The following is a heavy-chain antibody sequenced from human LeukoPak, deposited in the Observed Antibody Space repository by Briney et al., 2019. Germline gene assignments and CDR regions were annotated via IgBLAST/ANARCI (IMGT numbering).Heavy chain of an antibody. CDR1: GGSISSGSYY. CDR3: ARDYKSNWFDP. CDR2: IYTSGST. J-gene: IGHJ5*02. V-gene: IGHV4-61*02. Sequence: SETLSLTCTVSGGSISSGSYYWSWIRQPAGKGLEWIGRIYTSGSTNYNPSLKSRVTISVDTSKNQFSLKLSSVTAADTAVYYCARDYKSNWFDPWGQGTLVTVSS. D-gene: IGHD5-24*01.